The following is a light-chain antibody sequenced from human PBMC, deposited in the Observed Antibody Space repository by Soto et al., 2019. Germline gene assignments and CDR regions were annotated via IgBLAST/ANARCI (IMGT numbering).Light chain of an antibody. Sequence: DIQMTQSPSSLSASVGDRVTITCQASQDISNYLNWYQQKPGKAPKLLIYDASNLETGVPSRFSGSGYVTDFTLTISSLEPEDIATYYCQQYDNLPIFTFGPGTKVDIK. CDR1: QDISNY. CDR2: DAS. J-gene: IGKJ3*01. CDR3: QQYDNLPIFT. V-gene: IGKV1-33*01.